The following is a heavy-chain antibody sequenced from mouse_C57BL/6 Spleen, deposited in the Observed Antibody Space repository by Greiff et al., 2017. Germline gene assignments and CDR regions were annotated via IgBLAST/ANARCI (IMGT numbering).Heavy chain of an antibody. J-gene: IGHJ4*01. V-gene: IGHV5-9*01. CDR3: ARQRGNYVYYAMDY. CDR2: ISGGGGNT. CDR1: GFTFSSYT. D-gene: IGHD2-1*01. Sequence: VQLKESGGGLVKPGGSLKLSCAASGFTFSSYTMSWVRQTPEKRLEWVATISGGGGNTYYPDSVKGRFTISRDNAKNTLYLQMSSLRSEDTALYYCARQRGNYVYYAMDYWGQGTSVTVSS.